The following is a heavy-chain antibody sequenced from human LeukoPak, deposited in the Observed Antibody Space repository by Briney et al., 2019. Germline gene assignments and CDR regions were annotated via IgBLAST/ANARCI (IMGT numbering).Heavy chain of an antibody. CDR3: AREPQHSVGQGVIIVPDY. Sequence: KPGGSLRLSCAASGFTFSDYYMRWIRQVPGKGLEWLSYISGSGTNQYYADSVKGRFTISRDNAKNSLFLQMNSLRAEDTAVYYCAREPQHSVGQGVIIVPDYWGQGTLVTVSS. V-gene: IGHV3-11*01. CDR1: GFTFSDYY. J-gene: IGHJ4*02. D-gene: IGHD3-10*01. CDR2: ISGSGTNQ.